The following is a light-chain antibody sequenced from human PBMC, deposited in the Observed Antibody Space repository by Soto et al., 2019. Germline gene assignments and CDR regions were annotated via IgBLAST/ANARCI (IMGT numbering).Light chain of an antibody. V-gene: IGKV3-20*01. Sequence: EIVLTQSPGTLSLSPGERATLSCRASQNLGSGYLAWYQQKPGQAPRILIYAASSRATGIPDRFSGSGSGTDFTLSISRLKPEDFAVYYCQQYDTSPRTFGQGTKVDI. CDR2: AAS. CDR3: QQYDTSPRT. CDR1: QNLGSGY. J-gene: IGKJ1*01.